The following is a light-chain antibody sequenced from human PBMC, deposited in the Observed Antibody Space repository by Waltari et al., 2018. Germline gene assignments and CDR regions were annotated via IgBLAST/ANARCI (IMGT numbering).Light chain of an antibody. J-gene: IGKJ1*01. V-gene: IGKV4-1*01. CDR3: QQYYSTPPWT. Sequence: DIVMTQSPDSLAVSLGERATINCKSSQSILYSSNNKNYISWYQQKPGPPPKLLIYWASTRESGVPDRFSGSGSGTDFTLTISSLQAEDVAVYYCQQYYSTPPWTFGQGTKVEIK. CDR1: QSILYSSNNKNY. CDR2: WAS.